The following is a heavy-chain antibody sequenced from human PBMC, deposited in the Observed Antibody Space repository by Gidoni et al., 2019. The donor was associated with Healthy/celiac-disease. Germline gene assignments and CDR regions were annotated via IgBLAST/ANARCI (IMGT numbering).Heavy chain of an antibody. CDR2: ISGTDCST. V-gene: IGHV3-23*01. CDR3: AKDLYGDYVGDY. CDR1: GLTFRKHA. D-gene: IGHD4-17*01. J-gene: IGHJ4*02. Sequence: EVQLLESGGGLVQPGGSLSLACAAAGLTFRKHAMPWVRQAPGKGLGCVSTISGTDCSTYYADSVKGRFTISRDNSKNTLYLQMNTLRAEDTAVYYCAKDLYGDYVGDYWGQGTLVTVS.